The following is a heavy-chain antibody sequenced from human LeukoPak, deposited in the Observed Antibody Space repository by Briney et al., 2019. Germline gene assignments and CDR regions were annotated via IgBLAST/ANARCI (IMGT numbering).Heavy chain of an antibody. V-gene: IGHV1-2*02. D-gene: IGHD3-16*02. Sequence: ASVKVSCKASGYTFTGYYIHWVRQAPGQGLEWMGWISPSNGGTNYAQKFQGRVTMTRDTSISTAYMELSRLRSDDTAVYYCARSDLMITFGGVIALDYWGQGTLVTVSS. CDR2: ISPSNGGT. J-gene: IGHJ4*02. CDR3: ARSDLMITFGGVIALDY. CDR1: GYTFTGYY.